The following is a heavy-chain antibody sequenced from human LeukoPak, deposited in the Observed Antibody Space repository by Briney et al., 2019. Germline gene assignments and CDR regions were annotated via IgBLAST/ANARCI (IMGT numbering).Heavy chain of an antibody. V-gene: IGHV3-21*01. Sequence: GGSLRLSCAASGFTFSSYSMNWVRQAPGKGLEWVSSISSSSSHIYYADSVKGRFTISRDNAKNSLYLQMNSLRAEDTAVYYCARCPSPDFDWLLGEFDYWGQGTLVTVSS. CDR2: ISSSSSHI. CDR1: GFTFSSYS. J-gene: IGHJ4*02. D-gene: IGHD3-9*01. CDR3: ARCPSPDFDWLLGEFDY.